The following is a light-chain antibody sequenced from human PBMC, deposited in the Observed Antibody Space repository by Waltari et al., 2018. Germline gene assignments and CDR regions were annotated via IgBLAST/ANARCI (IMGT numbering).Light chain of an antibody. V-gene: IGKV3-15*01. CDR1: QWVSTN. CDR2: DAS. CDR3: QQYHIWPPLT. Sequence: EVVMAQSPGTLSVSPGERATLSCRASQWVSTNLAWYQQTPCQAPRLLIYDASTRAAGIPDRFSGSGSGTECTLTISGLRPEDFAVYSCQQYHIWPPLTFGGGTKGEI. J-gene: IGKJ4*01.